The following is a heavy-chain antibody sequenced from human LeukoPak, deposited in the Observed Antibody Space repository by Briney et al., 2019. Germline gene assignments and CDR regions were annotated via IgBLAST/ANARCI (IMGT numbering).Heavy chain of an antibody. CDR1: GGSFSGYY. CDR3: ARRRWLRLSGAFDI. J-gene: IGHJ3*02. Sequence: WETLSLTCAVYGGSFSGYYWSWIRQPPGRGLEWIGEINHSGSTNYNPSLKSRVTISVDTSKNQFSLKLSSVTAADTAVYYCARRRWLRLSGAFDIWGQGTMVTVSS. CDR2: INHSGST. V-gene: IGHV4-34*01. D-gene: IGHD5-12*01.